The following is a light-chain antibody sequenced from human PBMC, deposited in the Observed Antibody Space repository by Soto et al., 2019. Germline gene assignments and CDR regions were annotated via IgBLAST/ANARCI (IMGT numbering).Light chain of an antibody. CDR3: QQYNDWPPPIT. CDR2: GAS. J-gene: IGKJ5*01. Sequence: EIVMTQSPATLSVSPGERVTLSCRASQSVGSNLAWYQQRPGQAPRLLIYGASTRAPDIPARFSASGSGTEFSLTIGSLQSEDFVVYYFQQYNDWPPPITFGRGTRMEIK. V-gene: IGKV3-15*01. CDR1: QSVGSN.